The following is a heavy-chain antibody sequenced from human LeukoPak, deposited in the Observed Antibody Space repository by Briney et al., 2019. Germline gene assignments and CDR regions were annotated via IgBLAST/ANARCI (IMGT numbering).Heavy chain of an antibody. V-gene: IGHV3-53*01. J-gene: IGHJ4*02. CDR2: MYVGGNT. CDR3: AKDSPIYCTNGVCSKFDY. Sequence: GGSLRLSCGASGFTVSSNYMSWVRQAPGKGLEWVSVMYVGGNTNYADSVKGRFTISRDNSKNTLYLQMNSLRAEDTAVYYCAKDSPIYCTNGVCSKFDYWGQGTLVTVSS. D-gene: IGHD2-8*01. CDR1: GFTVSSNY.